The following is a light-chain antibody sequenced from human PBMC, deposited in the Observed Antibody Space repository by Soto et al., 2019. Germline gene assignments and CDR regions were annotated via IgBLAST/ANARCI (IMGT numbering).Light chain of an antibody. CDR2: DTT. CDR1: TGSVTNGHY. J-gene: IGLJ1*01. Sequence: QALVTQEPSLTVSPGGTVTLTCGSSTGSVTNGHYPYRSQQKPGQAPRTLIYDTTNKHSWTPALFSCSVLGVNAALTFSGAPPEDEAEYYCLLSYNGPYVFGTGTKVTVL. CDR3: LLSYNGPYV. V-gene: IGLV7-46*01.